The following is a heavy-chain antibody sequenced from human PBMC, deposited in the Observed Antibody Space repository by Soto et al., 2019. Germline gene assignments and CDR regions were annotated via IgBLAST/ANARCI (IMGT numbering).Heavy chain of an antibody. J-gene: IGHJ5*02. V-gene: IGHV1-69*06. CDR1: GGTFSSYA. CDR3: AREGTVWSGYPQLLNWFDP. CDR2: IIPIFGTA. Sequence: QVQLVQSGAEVKKPGSSVKVSCKASGGTFSSYAISWVRQAPGQGLEWMGGIIPIFGTANYAQKFQGRVTITADKATSTAYMELSSLRSEHTAVYYCAREGTVWSGYPQLLNWFDPWGQGTLVTVSS. D-gene: IGHD3-3*01.